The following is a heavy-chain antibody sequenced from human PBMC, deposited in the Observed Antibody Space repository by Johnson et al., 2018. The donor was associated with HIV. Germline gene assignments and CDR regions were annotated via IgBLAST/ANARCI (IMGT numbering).Heavy chain of an antibody. D-gene: IGHD3-16*01. V-gene: IGHV3-66*02. CDR1: GFTVRSNY. CDR3: ARGSRYTFDNDDVRLLHAFDI. Sequence: VHLVESGGGVVQPGGSLRLSCVASGFTVRSNYMSWVRQAPGKGLEWVSVIYSGGRSYYADSVKGRLTISRDNSKNTLYLEMNTLRPEDTAMYYCARGSRYTFDNDDVRLLHAFDIWGQGTMVTVSS. J-gene: IGHJ3*02. CDR2: IYSGGRS.